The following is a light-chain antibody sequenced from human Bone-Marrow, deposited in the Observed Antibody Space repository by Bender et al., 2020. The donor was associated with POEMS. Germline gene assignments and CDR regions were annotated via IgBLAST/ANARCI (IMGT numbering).Light chain of an antibody. CDR1: SSDVGGYNY. V-gene: IGLV2-14*03. CDR2: DVR. J-gene: IGLJ1*01. Sequence: QSALTQPASVSGSPGQSITISCTGTSSDVGGYNYVSWYQHHPGRAPKLMIYDVRNRPSGVSNRFSGSKSGNTASLTISGLQADDEADYYCTSYTSGSPYVFGTGTKVTVL. CDR3: TSYTSGSPYV.